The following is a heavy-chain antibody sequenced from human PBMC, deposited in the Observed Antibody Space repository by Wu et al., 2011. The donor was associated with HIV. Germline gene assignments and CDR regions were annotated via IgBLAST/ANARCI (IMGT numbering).Heavy chain of an antibody. V-gene: IGHV1-69*18. D-gene: IGHD6-19*01. CDR3: ARVPYGGWHSDYYFDY. CDR2: IIPIFGTA. CDR1: GGTFSSYA. J-gene: IGHJ4*02. Sequence: QVQLVQSGAEVKKPGSSVKVSCKASGGTFSSYAISWVRQAPGQGLEWMGRIIPIFGTANYAQKFQGRVTITADESTSTAYMELRSLRSDDTAVYYCARVPYGGWHSDYYFDYWGQGTLVTVSS.